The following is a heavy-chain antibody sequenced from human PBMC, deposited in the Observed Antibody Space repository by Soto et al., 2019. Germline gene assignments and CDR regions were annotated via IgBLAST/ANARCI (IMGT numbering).Heavy chain of an antibody. CDR1: GGSISSINW. Sequence: QVQLQESGPGLVKPSGTLSLTCAVPGGSISSINWWRWVRQPPGKGLEWIGEIDQSGSTNYNPSLSRLVSISIDTSKHQCSLTLSSVTAADAAVDYCAGIAAAGGLFASCCQGSRVSVSS. J-gene: IGHJ4*02. CDR3: AGIAAAGGLFAS. D-gene: IGHD6-13*01. CDR2: IDQSGST. V-gene: IGHV4-4*02.